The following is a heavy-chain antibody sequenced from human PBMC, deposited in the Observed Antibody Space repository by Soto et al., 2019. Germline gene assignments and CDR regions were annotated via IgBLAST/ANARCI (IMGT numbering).Heavy chain of an antibody. CDR2: IYYSGST. CDR1: GGSISSGGYY. J-gene: IGHJ5*02. D-gene: IGHD3-22*01. CDR3: ARGLTGYDSSGYYQLGWFDP. Sequence: PSETLSLTCTVSGGSISSGGYYWSWIRQHPGKGLERIGYIYYSGSTYYNPSLKSRVTISVDTSKNQFSLKLSSVTAADTAVYYCARGLTGYDSSGYYQLGWFDPWGQGTLVTVSS. V-gene: IGHV4-31*03.